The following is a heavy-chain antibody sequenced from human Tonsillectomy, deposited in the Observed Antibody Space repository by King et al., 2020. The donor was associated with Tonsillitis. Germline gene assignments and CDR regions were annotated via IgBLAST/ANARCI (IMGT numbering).Heavy chain of an antibody. CDR3: ARSGAGMGNCFDY. CDR1: GNTFSRYS. Sequence: QLVQSGAEVKKPGSSVKVSCKASGNTFSRYSISWVRQAPGQGLEWMGWIIPILGIPNYAQKFQGRVTITADKSTSTAYMELSSLRSDDTAVYYCARSGAGMGNCFDYWGQGTLVTVSS. V-gene: IGHV1-69*09. CDR2: IIPILGIP. D-gene: IGHD1-1*01. J-gene: IGHJ4*02.